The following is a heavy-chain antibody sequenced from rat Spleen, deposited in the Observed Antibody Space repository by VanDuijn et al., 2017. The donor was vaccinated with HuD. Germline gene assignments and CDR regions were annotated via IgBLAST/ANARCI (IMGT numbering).Heavy chain of an antibody. CDR1: GFTFSNYD. CDR2: ISTGCGNH. Sequence: EVQLVESGGGLVQPGRSLKLSCAASGFTFSNYDMAWVRQAPTKGLEWVASISTGCGNHYYRDSVKGRFTISRDKAKSTLYLQMVSLRSEDTATYYCARHYGGYSEYVMDAWGQGASVTVSS. V-gene: IGHV5S23*01. J-gene: IGHJ4*01. D-gene: IGHD1-11*01. CDR3: ARHYGGYSEYVMDA.